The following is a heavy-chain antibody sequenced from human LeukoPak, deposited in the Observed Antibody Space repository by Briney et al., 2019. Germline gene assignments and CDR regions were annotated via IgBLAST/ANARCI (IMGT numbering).Heavy chain of an antibody. Sequence: SETLSLTCIVSGFTVSSGYFWGWIRQPPGKGLEWLGSITHRGIPYYSPSLRSRVTISLDASKNQFSLKLTPVTAADAAVYYCTSLYSSNWYLGDYWGQGALVTVSS. CDR1: GFTVSSGYF. V-gene: IGHV4-38-2*02. D-gene: IGHD6-13*01. CDR2: ITHRGIP. J-gene: IGHJ4*02. CDR3: TSLYSSNWYLGDY.